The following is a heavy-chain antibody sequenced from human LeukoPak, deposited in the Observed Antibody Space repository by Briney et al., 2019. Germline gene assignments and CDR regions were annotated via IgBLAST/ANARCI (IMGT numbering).Heavy chain of an antibody. Sequence: ASVNLSCKASGFSSSDIYFNWVRQAPGRGLEWLGWINPYSRATNYAQKFQGRVTMDASFNSANMILSRLRSDDTAVYYCAASPVTHTRDPWGQGTLVTVSS. CDR2: INPYSRAT. CDR3: AASPVTHTRDP. V-gene: IGHV1-2*02. CDR1: GFSSSDIY. J-gene: IGHJ5*02.